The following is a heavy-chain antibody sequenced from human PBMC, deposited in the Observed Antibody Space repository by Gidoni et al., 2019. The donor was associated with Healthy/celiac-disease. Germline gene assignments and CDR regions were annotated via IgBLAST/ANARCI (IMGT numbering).Heavy chain of an antibody. CDR2: IMISSSTI. V-gene: IGHV3-48*02. J-gene: IGHJ4*02. CDR1: GFPFSSYS. CDR3: AGGNEVS. Sequence: EVQLVESGGGLVQPGGSLRLSCAASGFPFSSYSMNWVRQAPGKGLEWVSSIMISSSTIYYADSVKGRFTISRDNAKNSLYLQMNSLRDEDTAVYYCAGGNEVSWGQGTLVTVSS. D-gene: IGHD1-1*01.